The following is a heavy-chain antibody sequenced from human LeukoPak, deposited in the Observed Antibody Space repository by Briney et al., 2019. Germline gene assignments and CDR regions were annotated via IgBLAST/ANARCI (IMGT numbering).Heavy chain of an antibody. CDR3: VRRHYDILTGYSTNWFDP. CDR2: IYYSGST. V-gene: IGHV4-59*08. D-gene: IGHD3-9*01. J-gene: IGHJ5*02. CDR1: GGSISSYY. Sequence: PSETLSLTCTVSGGSISSYYWSWIRQPPGKGLEWIGYIYYSGSTNYNPSLKSRVTISVDTSKNQFSLKLSSVTAADTAVYYCVRRHYDILTGYSTNWFDPWGQGTLVTVSS.